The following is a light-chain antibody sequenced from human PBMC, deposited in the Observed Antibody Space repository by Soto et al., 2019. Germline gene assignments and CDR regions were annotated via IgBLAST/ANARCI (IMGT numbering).Light chain of an antibody. Sequence: QSVLTQPPSVSGAPGQRVTISCTGSSSNIGAGYDVHWYQQLPGTAPKLLIYGNSNRPSGVTDRFSGSKSGTSASLAITGLQAADEADYYCQSYDSSLSVLYVFGTGTKVTVL. CDR1: SSNIGAGYD. J-gene: IGLJ1*01. V-gene: IGLV1-40*01. CDR2: GNS. CDR3: QSYDSSLSVLYV.